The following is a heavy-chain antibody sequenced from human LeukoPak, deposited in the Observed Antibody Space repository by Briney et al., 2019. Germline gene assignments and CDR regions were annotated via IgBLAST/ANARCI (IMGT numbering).Heavy chain of an antibody. Sequence: GGSLRLSCAASGFTFSSYALSWVRQAPGKGLEGVSTISSTSTYIYYADSVKGRFTISRDNTKNSLFLQMNSLRAEDTAVFYCARARNYGEQNFDIWGQGTMVTVAS. J-gene: IGHJ3*02. V-gene: IGHV3-21*01. CDR3: ARARNYGEQNFDI. D-gene: IGHD4/OR15-4a*01. CDR2: ISSTSTYI. CDR1: GFTFSSYA.